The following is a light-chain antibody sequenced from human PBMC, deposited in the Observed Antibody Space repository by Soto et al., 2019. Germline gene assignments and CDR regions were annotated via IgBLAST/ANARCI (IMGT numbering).Light chain of an antibody. J-gene: IGKJ1*01. Sequence: DIQMTQSPSTLSASVGDRVTITCRASQSISGWLAWYQQKPGKAPKLLIYKASSLESGVTSRFSGSGSGTEFALTITSLQPDDFATYCCQQYNSYPSTFGQGTKVEIK. V-gene: IGKV1-5*03. CDR2: KAS. CDR3: QQYNSYPST. CDR1: QSISGW.